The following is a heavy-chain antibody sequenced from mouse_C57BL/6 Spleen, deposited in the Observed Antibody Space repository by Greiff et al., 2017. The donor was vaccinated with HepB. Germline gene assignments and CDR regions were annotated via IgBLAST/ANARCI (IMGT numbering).Heavy chain of an antibody. V-gene: IGHV1-22*01. D-gene: IGHD3-2*02. Sequence: VQLQQSGPELVKPGASVKMSCKASGYTFTDYNMHWVKQSHGKSLEWIGYINPNNGGTSYNQKFKGKATLTVNKSSSTAYMELRSLTSEDSAVYYCARGGQLRLYAMDYWGQGTSVTVSS. CDR2: INPNNGGT. CDR1: GYTFTDYN. J-gene: IGHJ4*01. CDR3: ARGGQLRLYAMDY.